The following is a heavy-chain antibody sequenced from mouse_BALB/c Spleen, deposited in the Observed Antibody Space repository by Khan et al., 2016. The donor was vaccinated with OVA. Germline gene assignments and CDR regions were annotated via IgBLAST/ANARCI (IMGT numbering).Heavy chain of an antibody. D-gene: IGHD2-10*01. J-gene: IGHJ4*01. V-gene: IGHV9-3-1*01. CDR3: ARPPYFSYVMAY. Sequence: QIQLVQSGPELKKPGETVKISCKASGYTFTNYGMNWMKQAPGKGLKWMGWINTYTGEPTYADDFKGRFAFSLETSPSTAYLQINNLQNEDTATYFCARPPYFSYVMAYWGQGTSVTVSS. CDR1: GYTFTNYG. CDR2: INTYTGEP.